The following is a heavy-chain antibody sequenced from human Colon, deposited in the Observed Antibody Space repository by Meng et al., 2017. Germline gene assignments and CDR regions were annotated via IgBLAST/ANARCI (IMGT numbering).Heavy chain of an antibody. CDR3: ARDSSGWTPFDY. J-gene: IGHJ4*02. V-gene: IGHV1-2*02. CDR2: INPNSGGT. D-gene: IGHD6-19*01. CDR1: GYTFTGYY. Sequence: ASVKVSCKASGYTFTGYYMHWVRQAPGQGLEWMGWINPNSGGTNYAQKFQGRVTMTRDTFISTAYMELSRLRSDDTAVYYCARDSSGWTPFDYWGQGTLVTVSS.